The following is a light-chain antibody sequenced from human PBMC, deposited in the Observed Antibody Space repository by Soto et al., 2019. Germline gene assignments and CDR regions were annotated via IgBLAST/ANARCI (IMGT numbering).Light chain of an antibody. CDR1: QSVLYSSNNKNY. CDR3: QQYYTTPWT. J-gene: IGKJ1*01. Sequence: DIAMTQSPDSLPVSLGERATINCKSSQSVLYSSNNKNYLAWYQQKPGQPPKALIYWASTRESGVPDRFSGSGSGTDFTLTISSLQAEDVAVYYCQQYYTTPWTFGQGTKVDIK. CDR2: WAS. V-gene: IGKV4-1*01.